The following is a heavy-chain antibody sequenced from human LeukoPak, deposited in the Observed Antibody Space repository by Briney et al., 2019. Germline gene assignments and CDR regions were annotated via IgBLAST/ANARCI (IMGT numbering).Heavy chain of an antibody. V-gene: IGHV3-66*02. Sequence: GGSLRLSCAASGFTVSSNYMSWVRQAPGKGLEWVSVIYSGGSTYYADSVKGRFTISRDNSKNTLYLQMNSLRAEDTAVYYCTRFQHYYYYGMDVWGQGTTVTVSS. CDR1: GFTVSSNY. CDR3: TRFQHYYYYGMDV. CDR2: IYSGGST. D-gene: IGHD3-16*01. J-gene: IGHJ6*02.